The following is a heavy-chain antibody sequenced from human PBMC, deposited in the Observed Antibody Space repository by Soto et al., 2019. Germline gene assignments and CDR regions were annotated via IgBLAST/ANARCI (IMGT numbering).Heavy chain of an antibody. CDR1: GGSFSGYY. CDR2: INHSGST. D-gene: IGHD5-18*01. CDR3: ARLTLGYSYAKNYYYYGMDV. V-gene: IGHV4-34*01. J-gene: IGHJ6*02. Sequence: SETLSLTCAVYGGSFSGYYWSWIRQPPGKGLEWIGEINHSGSTNYNPSLKSRVTISVDTSKNQFSLKLGSVTAADTAVYYCARLTLGYSYAKNYYYYGMDVWGQGTTVTVSS.